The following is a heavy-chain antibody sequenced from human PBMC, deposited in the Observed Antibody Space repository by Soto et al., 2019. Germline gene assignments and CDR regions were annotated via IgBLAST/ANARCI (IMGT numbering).Heavy chain of an antibody. CDR3: SRDLPKRDV. V-gene: IGHV1-18*01. J-gene: IGHJ6*02. CDR2: IRAYNGNT. Sequence: QVQLVQSGAEVKKPGASVKVSCKASGYTFTSYGISWVRQAPGQGLEWMGWIRAYNGNTNYAQKLQSRVTMTTDTSTGTAYMELRSLKSHDPSVYYCSRDLPKRDVWGQGTTVTVSS. CDR1: GYTFTSYG.